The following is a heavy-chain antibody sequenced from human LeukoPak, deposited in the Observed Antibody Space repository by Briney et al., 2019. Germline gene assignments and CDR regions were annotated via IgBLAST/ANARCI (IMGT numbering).Heavy chain of an antibody. CDR2: IYYSGSI. Sequence: SETLSLTCTVSGDSISGYYWTWIRQPPGKGLEWIGYIYYSGSINYNPSLKSRLTISVDTSKNQFSLKLSSVTAEDTAVYYCAKDDYWGSPGWFDPWGQGTLVTVSS. D-gene: IGHD4-11*01. CDR3: AKDDYWGSPGWFDP. CDR1: GDSISGYY. J-gene: IGHJ5*02. V-gene: IGHV4-59*01.